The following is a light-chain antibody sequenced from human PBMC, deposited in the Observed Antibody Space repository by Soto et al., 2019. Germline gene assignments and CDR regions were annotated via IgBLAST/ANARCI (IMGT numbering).Light chain of an antibody. CDR3: CSYAGSYTDV. Sequence: QPVLTQPRSVSGSPGQSVTISCTGTSSDVGGYNYVSWYQQHPGKAPKLMIYDVSKRPSGVPDRFSGSKSGNTASLTISGLQAEDEADYYCCSYAGSYTDVFGTGTKLTVL. CDR1: SSDVGGYNY. V-gene: IGLV2-11*01. J-gene: IGLJ1*01. CDR2: DVS.